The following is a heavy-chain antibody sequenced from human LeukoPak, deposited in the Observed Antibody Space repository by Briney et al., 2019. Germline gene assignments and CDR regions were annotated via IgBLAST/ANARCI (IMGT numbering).Heavy chain of an antibody. CDR1: GFTFSSHW. CDR3: ARLASGYDDYFDY. J-gene: IGHJ4*02. D-gene: IGHD5-12*01. V-gene: IGHV3-7*01. Sequence: GSLRLSCTGSGFTFSSHWMSWVRQAPGKGLEWVANIKRDGSEKYYVDSVKGRFTISRDNAKNSLYLQMNSLRAEDTAVYYCARLASGYDDYFDYWGQGTLVTVSS. CDR2: IKRDGSEK.